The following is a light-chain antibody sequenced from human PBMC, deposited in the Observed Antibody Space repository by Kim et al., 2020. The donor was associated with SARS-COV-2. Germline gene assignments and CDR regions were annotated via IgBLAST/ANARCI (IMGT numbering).Light chain of an antibody. CDR2: AAS. CDR1: QSISSH. V-gene: IGKV1-39*01. J-gene: IGKJ3*01. CDR3: QQSYITPFT. Sequence: APGGDRVTITCRTTQSISSHLNWYQQKPGRAPKLLISAASTLQGGVPSRFSGSGSETDFTLTISSLHPEDFATYFCQQSYITPFTFGPGTKVDIK.